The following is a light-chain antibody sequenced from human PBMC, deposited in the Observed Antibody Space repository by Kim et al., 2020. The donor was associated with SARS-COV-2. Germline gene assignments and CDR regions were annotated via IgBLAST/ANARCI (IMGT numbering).Light chain of an antibody. CDR1: SLRSYY. CDR2: GKN. Sequence: SSELTQDPAVSVALGQTVRITCQGDSLRSYYANWYQQKPGQAPILVIYGKNNRPSGIPDRFSGSSSGNTASLTITGTQAGDEADYYSSSRDSNDNVVFGGGTKLTVL. V-gene: IGLV3-19*01. CDR3: SSRDSNDNVV. J-gene: IGLJ2*01.